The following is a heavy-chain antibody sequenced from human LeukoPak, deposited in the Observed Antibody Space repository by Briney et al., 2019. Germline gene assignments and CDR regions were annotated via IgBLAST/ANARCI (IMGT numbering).Heavy chain of an antibody. CDR1: GGSISSYY. J-gene: IGHJ4*02. CDR3: ARPYSRSSALGY. CDR2: IYYSGST. D-gene: IGHD6-6*01. Sequence: PSETLSLTCTVSGGSISSYYWGWIRQPPGKGLEWIGSIYYSGSTYYNPSLKSRVTISVDTSKNQFSLKLSSVTAADTAVYYCARPYSRSSALGYWGQGTLVTVSS. V-gene: IGHV4-39*01.